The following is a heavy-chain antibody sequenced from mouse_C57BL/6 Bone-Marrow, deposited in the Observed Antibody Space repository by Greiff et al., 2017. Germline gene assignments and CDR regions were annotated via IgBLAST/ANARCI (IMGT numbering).Heavy chain of an antibody. CDR1: GYTFTSYW. V-gene: IGHV1-55*01. D-gene: IGHD1-1*01. CDR2: IYPGSGST. Sequence: QVQLQQPGAELVKPGASVKMSCKASGYTFTSYWITWVKQRPGQGLEWIGDIYPGSGSTNYNEKFKSKATLTVDTSSSTAYMQLSSLTSEDSAVYYCAQSYYYGSSLYYAMDYWGQGTSVTVSS. CDR3: AQSYYYGSSLYYAMDY. J-gene: IGHJ4*01.